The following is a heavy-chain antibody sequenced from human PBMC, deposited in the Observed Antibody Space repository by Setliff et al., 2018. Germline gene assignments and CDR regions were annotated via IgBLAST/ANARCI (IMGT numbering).Heavy chain of an antibody. V-gene: IGHV4-4*02. CDR3: ARGRKRTYYYDSSGYSPFDY. Sequence: PSETLSLTCAVSGGSISSSNWWSWVRQPPGKGLEWIGEIYYSGSTYYNPSLKSRVTISVDTSKNQFSLKLSSVTAADTAVYYCARGRKRTYYYDSSGYSPFDYWGQGTLVTVSS. J-gene: IGHJ4*02. CDR2: IYYSGST. CDR1: GGSISSSNW. D-gene: IGHD3-22*01.